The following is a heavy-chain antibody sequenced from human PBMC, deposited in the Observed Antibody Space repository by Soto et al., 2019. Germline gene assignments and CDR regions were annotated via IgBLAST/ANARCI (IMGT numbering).Heavy chain of an antibody. Sequence: EVQLVESGGGLVQPGRSLRLSCAASGFTFDDYAMHWVRQAPGKGLEWVSGISWNSGSIGYADSVKGRFTISRDNAKNSLDLQMNSLRAEDTALYYCAKPLGGSSWSLDYWGQGTLVTVSS. V-gene: IGHV3-9*01. D-gene: IGHD6-13*01. CDR2: ISWNSGSI. J-gene: IGHJ4*02. CDR3: AKPLGGSSWSLDY. CDR1: GFTFDDYA.